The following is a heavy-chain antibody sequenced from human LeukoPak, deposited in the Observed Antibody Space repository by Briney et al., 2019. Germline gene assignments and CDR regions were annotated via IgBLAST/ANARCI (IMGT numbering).Heavy chain of an antibody. CDR3: ARGNLVSAAISSFDY. CDR2: IYYSGST. CDR1: GGSISSYY. V-gene: IGHV4-59*12. Sequence: SETLSLTCTVSGGSISSYYWSWIRQPPGKGLEWIGYIYYSGSTNYNPSLKSRVTISVDTSKNQFSLKLSSVTAADTAVYYCARGNLVSAAISSFDYWGQGTLVTVSS. J-gene: IGHJ4*02. D-gene: IGHD2-2*02.